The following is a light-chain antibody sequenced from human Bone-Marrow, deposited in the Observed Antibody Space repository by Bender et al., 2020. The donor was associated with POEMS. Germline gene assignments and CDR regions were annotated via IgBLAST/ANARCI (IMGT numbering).Light chain of an antibody. V-gene: IGLV2-14*03. Sequence: QSALTQPASVSGSPGQSITISCTGTSRDIGGYDYVSWFQQHPGQAPRLMIYDVNNRPSGVPYRFSGSKSGNTATLTISRVEAGDEADYYCQVWDDRDDNHFGGGTRLTVL. CDR1: SRDIGGYDY. J-gene: IGLJ2*01. CDR3: QVWDDRDDNH. CDR2: DVN.